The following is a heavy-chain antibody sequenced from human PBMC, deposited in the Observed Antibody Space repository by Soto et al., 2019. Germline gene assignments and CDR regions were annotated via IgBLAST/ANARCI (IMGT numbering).Heavy chain of an antibody. CDR3: ARDGGAY. J-gene: IGHJ4*02. D-gene: IGHD3-16*01. V-gene: IGHV3-30-3*01. CDR1: GFTFSSYA. Sequence: QVQLVESGGGVVQPGRSLRLSCAASGFTFSSYAMHWVRRAPGKGLEWVAVMSWDGSNKYNADSVKGRFTISRDNSKNELYLQMNSLRPEDMALHYCARDGGAYWGQGTLVIVSS. CDR2: MSWDGSNK.